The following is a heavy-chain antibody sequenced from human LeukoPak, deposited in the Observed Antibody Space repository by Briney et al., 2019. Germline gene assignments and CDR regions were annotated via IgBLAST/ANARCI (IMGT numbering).Heavy chain of an antibody. V-gene: IGHV3-30*02. D-gene: IGHD5-24*01. CDR3: AKDWGDGYNFDY. Sequence: GGSLRLSCAASGFTFSSYGMHWVRQAPGKGLEWVAFIRYNGNNKYYADSAKGRFTISRDNSKNTLYLQMNSLRAEDTAVYYCAKDWGDGYNFDYWGQGTLVTVSS. CDR1: GFTFSSYG. CDR2: IRYNGNNK. J-gene: IGHJ4*02.